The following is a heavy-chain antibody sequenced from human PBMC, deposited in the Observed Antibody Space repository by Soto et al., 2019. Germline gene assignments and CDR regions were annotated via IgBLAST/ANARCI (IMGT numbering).Heavy chain of an antibody. CDR3: VRADYFDY. Sequence: GSLRLSCSASGFVFSRYGIHWVRQAPGKGLEYVSSINSNGGSTYYADSVKGRFTISRDNSKNTLYLQMSSLRAEDTAVYYCVRADYFDYWGQGTLVTVSS. V-gene: IGHV3-64D*06. CDR2: INSNGGST. CDR1: GFVFSRYG. J-gene: IGHJ4*02.